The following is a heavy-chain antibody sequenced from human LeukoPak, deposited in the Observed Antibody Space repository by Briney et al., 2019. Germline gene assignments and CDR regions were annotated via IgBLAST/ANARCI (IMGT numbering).Heavy chain of an antibody. CDR1: GGSISSGGYY. CDR2: IYYSGCT. D-gene: IGHD4-17*01. CDR3: ARAYDYGDSNWFDP. V-gene: IGHV4-31*03. Sequence: PSETLSLTCTVSGGSISSGGYYWSWIRQHPGKGLEWIGYIYYSGCTYYNPSLKSRVTISVDTSKNQFSLKLSSVTAADTAVYYCARAYDYGDSNWFDPWGQGTLVTVSS. J-gene: IGHJ5*02.